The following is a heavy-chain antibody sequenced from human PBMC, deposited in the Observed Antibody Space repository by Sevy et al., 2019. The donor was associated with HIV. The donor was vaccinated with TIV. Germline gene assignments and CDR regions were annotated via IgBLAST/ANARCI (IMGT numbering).Heavy chain of an antibody. V-gene: IGHV3-30*03. D-gene: IGHD3-16*01. J-gene: IGHJ6*02. Sequence: GGSLRLSCTVSGFIFGDYDMHWVRQAPDKGLEWVSLILDCGDQTFYGESVKGRSTISRDNAKDTLYLQMSRLRHEDTAVYYCVAEPPSGGHGNYHYGLDLWGQGTTVTVSS. CDR1: GFIFGDYD. CDR2: ILDCGDQT. CDR3: VAEPPSGGHGNYHYGLDL.